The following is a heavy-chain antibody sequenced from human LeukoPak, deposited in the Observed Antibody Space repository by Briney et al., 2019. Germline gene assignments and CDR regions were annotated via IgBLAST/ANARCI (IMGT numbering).Heavy chain of an antibody. CDR2: INHSGST. V-gene: IGHV4-34*01. Sequence: SETLSLTCAVYGGSFSGYYWSWIRQPPGKGLEWIGEINHSGSTNYNPSLKSRVTISVDKSKNQFSLKLSSVTAADTAVYYCARRADGTDYWGQGTLVTVSS. D-gene: IGHD1-14*01. J-gene: IGHJ4*02. CDR1: GGSFSGYY. CDR3: ARRADGTDY.